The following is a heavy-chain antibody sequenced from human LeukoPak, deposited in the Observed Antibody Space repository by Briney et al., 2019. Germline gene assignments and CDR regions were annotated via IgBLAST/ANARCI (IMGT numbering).Heavy chain of an antibody. CDR1: GFTFSSYS. CDR2: ISSSSSTI. D-gene: IGHD3-22*01. CDR3: ARDLHATYYYDSSGYPSYYYYGMDV. Sequence: GGSLRLSCAASGFTFSSYSMNWVRQAPGKGLEWVSYISSSSSTIYYADSVKGRFTISRDNAKNSLYLQMNSLRAEDTAVYYCARDLHATYYYDSSGYPSYYYYGMDVWGQGTTVTVSS. J-gene: IGHJ6*02. V-gene: IGHV3-48*01.